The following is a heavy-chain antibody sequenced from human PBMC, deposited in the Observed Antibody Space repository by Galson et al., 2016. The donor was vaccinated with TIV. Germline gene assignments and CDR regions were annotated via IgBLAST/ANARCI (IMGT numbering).Heavy chain of an antibody. CDR3: AKESDWGVAEFDF. V-gene: IGHV1-2*02. Sequence: SVKVSCKASGYRFIGYYIHWVRQAPGRGPEWMGCINPGNGDTKYAQNFQGSVTLTWDTSVSTAYMELTSLRSDGTAVYFCAKESDWGVAEFDFWGQGTPVSVSS. J-gene: IGHJ4*02. CDR2: INPGNGDT. CDR1: GYRFIGYY. D-gene: IGHD2-21*01.